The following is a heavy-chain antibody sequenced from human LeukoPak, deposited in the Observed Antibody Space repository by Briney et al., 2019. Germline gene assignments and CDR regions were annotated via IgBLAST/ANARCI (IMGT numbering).Heavy chain of an antibody. J-gene: IGHJ4*02. Sequence: GGSLRLSCAASGFTFSHYWMSWVRQAPGKGLEWVSGINWNGGSTGYADSVKGRFTISRDNAKNSLYLQMNSLRAEDTALYYCAREKALPGAGVIDYWGQGTLVTVSS. CDR3: AREKALPGAGVIDY. D-gene: IGHD6-19*01. CDR1: GFTFSHYW. CDR2: INWNGGST. V-gene: IGHV3-20*04.